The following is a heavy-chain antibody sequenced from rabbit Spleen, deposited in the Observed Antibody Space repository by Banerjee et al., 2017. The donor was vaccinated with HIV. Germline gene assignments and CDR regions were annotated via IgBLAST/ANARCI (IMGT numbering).Heavy chain of an antibody. CDR2: IDPVFGST. Sequence: QLKESGGGLVQPGGSLKLSCKVSGFDFSTYYMTWVRQAPGKGLEWTGYIDPVFGSTYSAGWVNGRFPISRHNAQNTLYLQLNSLTAADTATYFCARDLTDVIGWNFKLWGPGTLVTVS. CDR3: ARDLTDVIGWNFKL. V-gene: IGHV1S7*01. D-gene: IGHD1-1*01. J-gene: IGHJ4*01. CDR1: GFDFSTYY.